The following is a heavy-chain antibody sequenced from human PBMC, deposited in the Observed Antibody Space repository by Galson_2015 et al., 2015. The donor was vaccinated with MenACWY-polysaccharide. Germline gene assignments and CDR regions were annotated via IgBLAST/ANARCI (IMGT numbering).Heavy chain of an antibody. CDR1: GFTFANYD. CDR2: ISGSSSTI. D-gene: IGHD6-19*01. J-gene: IGHJ4*02. V-gene: IGHV3-48*02. CDR3: ARKGSGGNVFDF. Sequence: SLKASCTASGFTFANYDMRWVRQAPGQGLEWVSLISGSSSTIYYADSVKGRFTISRDNAKNTLYIQVNSLRDDDTAVYHCARKGSGGNVFDFWGQGTLVTVSS.